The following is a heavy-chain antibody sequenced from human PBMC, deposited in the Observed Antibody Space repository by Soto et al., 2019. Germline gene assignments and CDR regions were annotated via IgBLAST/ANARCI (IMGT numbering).Heavy chain of an antibody. CDR2: INPTGSP. Sequence: QVRLQQWGAGLLKPSETLSLTCAVYGGSFIGYYWSWIRQPPGKGLEWIGEINPTGSPNYNPSLKSPVTILIDTSKHQFSLKLSSVTAADTAMYYCARANGLRLGELSWGGPNWFDPWGQGTLVTVSS. D-gene: IGHD3-16*02. J-gene: IGHJ5*02. V-gene: IGHV4-34*01. CDR3: ARANGLRLGELSWGGPNWFDP. CDR1: GGSFIGYY.